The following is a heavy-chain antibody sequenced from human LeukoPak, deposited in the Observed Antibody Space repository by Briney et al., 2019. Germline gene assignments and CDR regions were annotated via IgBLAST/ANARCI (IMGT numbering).Heavy chain of an antibody. CDR1: GGTFSSYA. V-gene: IGHV1-69*13. J-gene: IGHJ4*02. CDR3: ASPSYYYDSSGYCFDY. D-gene: IGHD3-22*01. Sequence: SVKVSCKASGGTFSSYAISWVRQAPGQGLEWMGGIIPIFGTANYAQKFQGRVTITADESTSTAYMELSSLRSEDTAVYYCASPSYYYDSSGYCFDYWGQGTLVTVSS. CDR2: IIPIFGTA.